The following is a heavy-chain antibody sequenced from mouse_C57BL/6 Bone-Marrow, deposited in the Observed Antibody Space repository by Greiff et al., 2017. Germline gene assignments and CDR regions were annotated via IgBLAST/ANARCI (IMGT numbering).Heavy chain of an antibody. CDR2: ISTYYGDA. CDR1: GYTFTDYA. Sequence: FQLQQSGPELVRPGVSVKISCKGSGYTFTDYAMHWVKQSHAKSLEWIGVISTYYGDASYNQTFKDKATMTVDNSSSTAYLELARLKSQDLAVYYCTRSKGYAPGYYYAMDKGGQGTSVTVSS. CDR3: TRSKGYAPGYYYAMDK. D-gene: IGHD6-5*01. J-gene: IGHJ4*01. V-gene: IGHV1-67*01.